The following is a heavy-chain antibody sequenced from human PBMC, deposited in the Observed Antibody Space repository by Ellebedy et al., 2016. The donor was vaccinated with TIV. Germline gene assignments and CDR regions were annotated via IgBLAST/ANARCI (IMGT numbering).Heavy chain of an antibody. D-gene: IGHD5-18*01. CDR3: AKELHVDSAY. Sequence: GESLKISCAASGFTFSSFGMHWVRQAPGKGLEWVAAISYDENNKYYGDSVQGRFTISRDNSKNTLSLQMNSLRGDDTAVYYCAKELHVDSAYWGQGTLVTVSS. J-gene: IGHJ4*02. V-gene: IGHV3-30*18. CDR1: GFTFSSFG. CDR2: ISYDENNK.